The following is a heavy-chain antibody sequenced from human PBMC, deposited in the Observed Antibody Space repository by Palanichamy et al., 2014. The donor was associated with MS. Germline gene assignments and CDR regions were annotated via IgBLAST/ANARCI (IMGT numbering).Heavy chain of an antibody. CDR1: GFSLSTSGVG. Sequence: QITSKESGPTRVKPTQTLTLTCTFSGFSLSTSGVGVGWIRQPPGKALEWLAFIYWDDDKRYSPSLKSRLTVSKDTSRNEVVLTMANMDPVDTGTYYCARRQEYNSDWDSGYFSYWGQGTLVTVSS. CDR2: IYWDDDK. J-gene: IGHJ4*02. D-gene: IGHD6-19*01. CDR3: ARRQEYNSDWDSGYFSY. V-gene: IGHV2-5*02.